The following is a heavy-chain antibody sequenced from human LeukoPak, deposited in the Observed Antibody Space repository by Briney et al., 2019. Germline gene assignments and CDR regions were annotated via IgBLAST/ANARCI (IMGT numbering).Heavy chain of an antibody. CDR2: IIPRLGRT. CDR1: GGTFNSYA. V-gene: IGHV1-69*05. CDR3: AADGTD. J-gene: IGHJ4*02. Sequence: SVKVSCKASGGTFNSYAINWVRQAPGQGLEWMGGIIPRLGRTNYIQKFQGRVMITTDGSTTTAYMELSSLRSEDTAVYYCAADGTDWGQGTLVTVSS.